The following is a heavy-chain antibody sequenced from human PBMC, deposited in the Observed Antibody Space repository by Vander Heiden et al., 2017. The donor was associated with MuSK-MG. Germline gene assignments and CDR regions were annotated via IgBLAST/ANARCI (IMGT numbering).Heavy chain of an antibody. CDR1: GGDFNTYF. D-gene: IGHD2-21*01. J-gene: IGHJ1*01. Sequence: QVHLEQSGAEVKNPGSSVKVSCRASGGDFNTYFITWVRQAPGQGLQWMGGIIPLAGSAQYAQIFQGRLTLTAHGSSNTVYMELSSLRSEDSGVYYCVRDVIGGESSSQCWGQGTLVTVSS. V-gene: IGHV1-69*12. CDR3: VRDVIGGESSSQC. CDR2: IIPLAGSA.